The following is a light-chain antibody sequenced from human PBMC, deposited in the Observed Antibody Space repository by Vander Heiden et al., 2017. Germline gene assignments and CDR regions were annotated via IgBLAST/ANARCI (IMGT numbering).Light chain of an antibody. CDR1: SSDIGDHDH. CDR2: EVS. CDR3: CSYTRSSTLV. V-gene: IGLV2-14*01. J-gene: IGLJ1*01. Sequence: QSALTQPASVSGSPGQSIPLSCTGTSSDIGDHDHVSWYQQHPGKVPKVIIYEVSKRPSGVSNRFSGSKSGNTASLTISGLQAEDDADYYCCSYTRSSTLVFGTGTKVTAL.